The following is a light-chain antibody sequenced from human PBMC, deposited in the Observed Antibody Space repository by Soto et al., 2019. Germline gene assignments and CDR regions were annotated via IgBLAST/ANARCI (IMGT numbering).Light chain of an antibody. CDR3: QQYQIWPSST. V-gene: IGKV3-15*01. CDR2: GAS. CDR1: QSVSEY. J-gene: IGKJ5*01. Sequence: EVVMTQSPATLSVSPGERATLSCRASQSVSEYLAWYQQKPGQAPRLLIYGASTRATGIPARFSGSGSGTEFTLTISSLQSEDFAVDYCQQYQIWPSSTFGQGTRLEI.